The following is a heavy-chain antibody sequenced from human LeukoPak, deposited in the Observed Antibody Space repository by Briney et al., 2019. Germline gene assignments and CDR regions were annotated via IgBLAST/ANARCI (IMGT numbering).Heavy chain of an antibody. J-gene: IGHJ4*02. CDR3: VKGAQGGCNYYDNY. CDR2: ISDSGGRI. V-gene: IGHV3-23*01. D-gene: IGHD2-15*01. Sequence: GGSLSPSSLLYALTFATLCTGCVSQAPGKGLEWVSTISDSGGRITYADSVKGRCIISRDNSKNTLYLQMDSLRAEDTAVYYCVKGAQGGCNYYDNYWGQGTLVTVSS. CDR1: ALTFATLC.